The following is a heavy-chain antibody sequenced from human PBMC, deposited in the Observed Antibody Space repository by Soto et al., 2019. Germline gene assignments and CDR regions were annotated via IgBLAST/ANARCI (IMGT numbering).Heavy chain of an antibody. V-gene: IGHV3-74*01. CDR3: ARYHYYDGN. CDR1: GFTFSTFW. CDR2: VNSDGSGT. D-gene: IGHD3-22*01. J-gene: IGHJ4*02. Sequence: EVQLVESGGGLVQPGGSLRLSCAASGFTFSTFWMHWVRQAPGKGLEWVSRVNSDGSGTRYADSVKGRFTISRDNAKNTLYLQMNSLRAEDTAVYYCARYHYYDGNWGQGTLVTVSS.